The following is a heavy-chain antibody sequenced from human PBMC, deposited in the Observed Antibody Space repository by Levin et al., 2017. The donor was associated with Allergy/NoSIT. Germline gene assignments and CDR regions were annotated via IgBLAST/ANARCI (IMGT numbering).Heavy chain of an antibody. Sequence: SETLSLTCAVYGGSFSGYYWSWIRQPPGKGLEWIGEINHSGSTNYNPSLKSRVTISVDTSKNQFSLKLSSVTAADTAVYYCARGRAAAGTLAFDYWGQGTLVTVSS. D-gene: IGHD6-13*01. CDR3: ARGRAAAGTLAFDY. CDR2: INHSGST. J-gene: IGHJ4*02. CDR1: GGSFSGYY. V-gene: IGHV4-34*01.